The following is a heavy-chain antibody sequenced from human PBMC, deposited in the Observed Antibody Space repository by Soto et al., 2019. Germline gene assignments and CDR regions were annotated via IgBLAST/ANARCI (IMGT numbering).Heavy chain of an antibody. CDR2: IYYSGST. Sequence: PSETLSLTCTVSGGSISSSSYYWGWIRQPPGKGLEWIGSIYYSGSTNYNPSLKSRVTISVDTSKNQFSLKLSSVTAADTAVYYCARHLTMIVEYWGQGTLVTVSS. V-gene: IGHV4-39*01. CDR1: GGSISSSSYY. J-gene: IGHJ4*02. D-gene: IGHD3-22*01. CDR3: ARHLTMIVEY.